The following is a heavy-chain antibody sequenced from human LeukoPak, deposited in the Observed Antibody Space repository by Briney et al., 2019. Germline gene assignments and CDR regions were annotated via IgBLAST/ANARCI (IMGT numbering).Heavy chain of an antibody. J-gene: IGHJ5*02. CDR2: IRSDGSST. CDR1: GFSFNYAW. CDR3: VRSDWFDP. Sequence: GGSLRLSCAASGFSFNYAWMDWVRRAPGKGPVWVSRIRSDGSSTSYADSVKGRFTIPRDNAKNTLYLQMNSLRAEDTAVYYCVRSDWFDPWGQGTLVTVSS. D-gene: IGHD3-3*01. V-gene: IGHV3-74*01.